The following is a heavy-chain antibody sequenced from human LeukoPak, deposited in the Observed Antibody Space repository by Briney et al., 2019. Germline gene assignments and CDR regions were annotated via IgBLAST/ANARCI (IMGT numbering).Heavy chain of an antibody. CDR2: MNPNSGNT. D-gene: IGHD3-22*01. CDR3: ARGPYYYDSSGTTAFDI. CDR1: GYTFTSYD. J-gene: IGHJ3*02. V-gene: IGHV1-8*01. Sequence: RGASVKVSCTASGYTFTSYDINWVRQATGQGLEWMGWMNPNSGNTGYAQKFQGRVTMTRNTSISTAYMELSSLRSEDTAVYYCARGPYYYDSSGTTAFDIWGQGTMVTVSS.